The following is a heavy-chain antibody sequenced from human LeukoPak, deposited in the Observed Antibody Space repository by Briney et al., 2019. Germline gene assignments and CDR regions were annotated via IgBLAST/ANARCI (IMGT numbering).Heavy chain of an antibody. CDR2: INHSGST. Sequence: SKTLSLTCAVYGGSFSGYYWSWIRQPPGKGLEWIGEINHSGSTNYNPSLKSRVTISVDTSKNQFSLKLSSVTAADTAVYYCARGGDYGDYVYWGQGTLVTVSS. J-gene: IGHJ4*02. D-gene: IGHD4-17*01. CDR3: ARGGDYGDYVY. V-gene: IGHV4-34*01. CDR1: GGSFSGYY.